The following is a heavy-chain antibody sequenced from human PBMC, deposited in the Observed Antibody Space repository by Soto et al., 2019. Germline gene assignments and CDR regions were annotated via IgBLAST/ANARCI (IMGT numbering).Heavy chain of an antibody. J-gene: IGHJ4*02. CDR1: GGSLSTNP. Sequence: QVQLVQSGTEVKKPGSSVKVSCKASGGSLSTNPISWVRQAPGHGLEWMGGTGSGTGPGNHAQKYQGRLTVTADKFTSTVYMELSNSSSEDTAVYYCARRHSGGFFRFFDSWGQGTLVTVSS. CDR3: ARRHSGGFFRFFDS. CDR2: TGSGTGPG. V-gene: IGHV1-69*06. D-gene: IGHD2-15*01.